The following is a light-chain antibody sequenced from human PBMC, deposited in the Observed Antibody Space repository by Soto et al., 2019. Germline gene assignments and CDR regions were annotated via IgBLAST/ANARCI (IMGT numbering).Light chain of an antibody. CDR2: GAS. CDR1: QSVTSSY. J-gene: IGKJ4*01. Sequence: EIVLTQSPGTLSLSPGERATLSCRASQSVTSSYLAWYQQKPVQAPRLLIYGASSRATGIPARFSGSESGTDFTLTISRLEPEDFAVYYCQQYGSSPLTFGGGTKVEIK. V-gene: IGKV3-20*01. CDR3: QQYGSSPLT.